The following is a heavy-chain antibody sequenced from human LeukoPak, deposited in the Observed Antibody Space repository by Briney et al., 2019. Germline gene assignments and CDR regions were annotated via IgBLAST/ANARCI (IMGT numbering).Heavy chain of an antibody. CDR3: VRGFQGFDS. J-gene: IGHJ4*02. Sequence: EPGGSLRLSCAASGFIFSDYFMDWVRQAPGRGLEWVARITSKARVYITVYAAAVKGRFIISRDELKNSLYLPMDSLKTEDTAVYYCVRGFQGFDSWGQGSLVTVSS. V-gene: IGHV3-72*01. D-gene: IGHD3-3*01. CDR1: GFIFSDYF. CDR2: ITSKARVYIT.